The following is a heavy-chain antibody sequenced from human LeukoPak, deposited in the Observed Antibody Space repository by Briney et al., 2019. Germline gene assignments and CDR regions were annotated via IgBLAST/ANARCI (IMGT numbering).Heavy chain of an antibody. J-gene: IGHJ5*02. CDR2: MFYRGIT. D-gene: IGHD5-24*01. CDR3: ARRLAEGGSNGYYSWFDP. Sequence: EIPSVTPTDSGDSLTSYLWRWSRPRPGKGLEWIGSMFYRGITNYNPSLKRRVTMSVDTPKNRCSLQLNSVTAADPAVYYGARRLAEGGSNGYYSWFDPGGEGTLVSVS. CDR1: GDSLTSYL. V-gene: IGHV4-59*08.